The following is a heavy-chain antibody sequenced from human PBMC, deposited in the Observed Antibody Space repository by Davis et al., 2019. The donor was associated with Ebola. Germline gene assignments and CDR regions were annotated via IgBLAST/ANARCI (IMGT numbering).Heavy chain of an antibody. J-gene: IGHJ4*02. Sequence: GESLKISCAASGFTFSSYWMSWVRQAPGKGLEWVASITKDGSEKYYLDSVTGRFTISIDNAKNSLYLQMNSLRAEDTAVYYCARDVGYSSSWYLVYWGQGTLVTVSS. CDR3: ARDVGYSSSWYLVY. CDR1: GFTFSSYW. D-gene: IGHD6-13*01. CDR2: ITKDGSEK. V-gene: IGHV3-7*01.